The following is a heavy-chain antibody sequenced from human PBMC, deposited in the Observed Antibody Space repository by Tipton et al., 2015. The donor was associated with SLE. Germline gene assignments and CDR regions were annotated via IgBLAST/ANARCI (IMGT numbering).Heavy chain of an antibody. Sequence: TLSLTCTVSGDSISSYYWSWIRQPPGKGLEWIGYIYYSGSTKYNPSLKSRVTISVDTSKNQFSLKLSSVTAADTAVYYCARDPGAFDIWGQGTMVTVSS. J-gene: IGHJ3*02. CDR1: GDSISSYY. V-gene: IGHV4-59*01. CDR3: ARDPGAFDI. CDR2: IYYSGST.